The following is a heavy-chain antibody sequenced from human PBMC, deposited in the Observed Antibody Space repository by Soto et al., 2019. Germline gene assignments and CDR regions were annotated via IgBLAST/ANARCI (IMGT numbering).Heavy chain of an antibody. J-gene: IGHJ5*02. D-gene: IGHD3-3*02. Sequence: QLQLQESGPGLVKPSETLSLTCTVSGRSISSSSYYWRWIRQPPGKGLEWIGSIYYSGSTYYNPSLKSRVTISVDTSKSQFSLKLTSVTAADTAVYYCASPKIAFYNWFDPWGQGTLVTVSS. CDR2: IYYSGST. V-gene: IGHV4-39*01. CDR1: GRSISSSSYY. CDR3: ASPKIAFYNWFDP.